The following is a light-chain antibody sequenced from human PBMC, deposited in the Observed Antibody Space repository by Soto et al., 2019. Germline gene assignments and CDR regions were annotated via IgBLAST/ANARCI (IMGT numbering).Light chain of an antibody. CDR1: QSISSW. V-gene: IGKV1-5*01. CDR2: DAS. J-gene: IGKJ2*01. Sequence: DIQMTQSPSTLSASVGDRVTITCRASQSISSWLAWYQQKPGKAPKLLIYDASSLESGVPSRFSGSGSGTEFTLTISRLQPDDVATYYCQQYNSYPYTFGQGTKLEIK. CDR3: QQYNSYPYT.